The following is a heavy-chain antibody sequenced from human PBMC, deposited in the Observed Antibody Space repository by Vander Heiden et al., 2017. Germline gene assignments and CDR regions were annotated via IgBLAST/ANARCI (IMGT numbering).Heavy chain of an antibody. Sequence: VQLVQSGAEVKKPGASVKVSCKASGYTFTSYDINCVRQATGQGLEWMGWMNPNSGNTGYAQKFQGRVTMTRNTSISTAYMELSSLRSEDTAVYYCARRLNYYGSGSYFQGAFDIWGQGPMVTVSS. CDR3: ARRLNYYGSGSYFQGAFDI. J-gene: IGHJ3*02. D-gene: IGHD3-10*01. CDR1: GYTFTSYD. CDR2: MNPNSGNT. V-gene: IGHV1-8*01.